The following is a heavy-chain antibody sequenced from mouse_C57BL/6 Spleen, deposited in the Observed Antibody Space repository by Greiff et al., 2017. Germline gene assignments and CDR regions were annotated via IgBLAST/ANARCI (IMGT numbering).Heavy chain of an antibody. D-gene: IGHD2-4*01. CDR1: CYAFSSSW. V-gene: IGHV1-82*01. CDR3: ARSDDYDGWFAY. J-gene: IGHJ3*01. Sequence: QVQLQQSGPELVKPGASVTISFKASCYAFSSSWMNWVKQRPGKGLEWIGRIYPGDGDTNYNGKFKGKATLTADKSSSTAYMQLSSLTSEDSAVYFCARSDDYDGWFAYWGQGTLVTVSA. CDR2: IYPGDGDT.